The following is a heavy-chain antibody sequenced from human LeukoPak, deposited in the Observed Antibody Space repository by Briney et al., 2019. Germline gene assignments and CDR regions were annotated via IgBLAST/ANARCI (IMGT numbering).Heavy chain of an antibody. D-gene: IGHD2-8*01. J-gene: IGHJ4*02. V-gene: IGHV3-23*01. CDR2: ISGSGDTT. Sequence: GGSLRLSCAASGFTFSSYAMSWVRQAPGKGLEWVSGISGSGDTTYYPDSVKGRFTISRDNSKNTLYLQMNSLRADGTAVYYCATLNGPFAHWGQGTLVTVSS. CDR3: ATLNGPFAH. CDR1: GFTFSSYA.